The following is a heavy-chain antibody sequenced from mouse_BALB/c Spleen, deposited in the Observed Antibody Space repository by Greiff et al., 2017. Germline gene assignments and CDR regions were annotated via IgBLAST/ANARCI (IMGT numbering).Heavy chain of an antibody. Sequence: EVQLQQSGPGLVKPSQSLSLTCSVTGYSITSGYYWNWIRQFPGNKLEWMGYISYDGSNNYNPSLKNRISITRDTSKNQFFLKLNSVTTEDTATYYCARGYGSPYYFDYWGQGTTLTVSS. D-gene: IGHD1-1*01. CDR1: GYSITSGYY. J-gene: IGHJ2*01. CDR2: ISYDGSN. CDR3: ARGYGSPYYFDY. V-gene: IGHV3-6*02.